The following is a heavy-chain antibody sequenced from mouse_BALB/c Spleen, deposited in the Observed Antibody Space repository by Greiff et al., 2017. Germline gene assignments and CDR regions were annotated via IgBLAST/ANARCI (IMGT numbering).Heavy chain of an antibody. J-gene: IGHJ4*01. D-gene: IGHD2-1*01. V-gene: IGHV2-6-7*01. CDR2: IWGDGST. CDR3: ARAPYYGNYYYAMDY. CDR1: GFSLTGYG. Sequence: QVQLQQSGPGLVAPSQSLSITCTVSGFSLTGYGVNWVRQPPGKGLEWLGMIWGDGSTDYNSALKSRLSISKDNSKSQVFLKMNSLQTDDTARYYCARAPYYGNYYYAMDYWGQGTSVTVSS.